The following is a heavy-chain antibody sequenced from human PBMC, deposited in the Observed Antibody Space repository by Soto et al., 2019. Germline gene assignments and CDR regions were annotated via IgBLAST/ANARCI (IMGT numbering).Heavy chain of an antibody. CDR3: ARHQQYFDWLPIDAFDI. V-gene: IGHV4-39*01. Sequence: QLQLQESGPGLVKPSETLSLTCTVSGGSISSSSYYWGWIRQPPGKGLEWIGSIYYSGSTYYNPSLKSRVTISVDTSKNQFSLKLSSVTAADTAVYYCARHQQYFDWLPIDAFDIWGQGTMVTVSS. J-gene: IGHJ3*02. CDR2: IYYSGST. D-gene: IGHD3-9*01. CDR1: GGSISSSSYY.